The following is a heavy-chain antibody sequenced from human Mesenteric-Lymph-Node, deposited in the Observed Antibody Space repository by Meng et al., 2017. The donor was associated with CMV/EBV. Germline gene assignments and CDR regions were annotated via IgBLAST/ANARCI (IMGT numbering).Heavy chain of an antibody. CDR3: ARQAAAGIAFYSYGTDV. Sequence: GESLKISCAASGFTVSSNYMSWVRQAPGKGLEWVSVIYSGGSTYYADSVKGRFTISRDNSKNTLYLQMNSLRAEDTAVYYCARQAAAGIAFYSYGTDVWGQGTTVTVSS. CDR2: IYSGGST. J-gene: IGHJ6*02. D-gene: IGHD6-13*01. V-gene: IGHV3-66*02. CDR1: GFTVSSNY.